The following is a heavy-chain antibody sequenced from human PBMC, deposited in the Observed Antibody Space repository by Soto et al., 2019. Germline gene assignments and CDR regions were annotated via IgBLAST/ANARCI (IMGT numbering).Heavy chain of an antibody. J-gene: IGHJ3*02. Sequence: ASVKASCKDSRYTFTSYDINWVRQDTGQGLEWMGWMNPNSGNTGYAQKFQGRVTMTRNTSISTAYMELGSLRSEDTAVYYCAREGILSWIPLAFDIWGQGTMVTVSS. D-gene: IGHD5-18*01. CDR2: MNPNSGNT. V-gene: IGHV1-8*01. CDR1: RYTFTSYD. CDR3: AREGILSWIPLAFDI.